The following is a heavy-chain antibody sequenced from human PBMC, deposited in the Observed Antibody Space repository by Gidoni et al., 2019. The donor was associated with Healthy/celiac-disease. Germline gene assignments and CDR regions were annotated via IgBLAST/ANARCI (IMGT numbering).Heavy chain of an antibody. CDR2: IYYSGST. J-gene: IGHJ6*02. CDR3: ARDGYYGSGSYYLRYYYGMDV. Sequence: QVQLQESGPGLVKPSETLSLTCPVSGGSISSYYWSWIRQPPGKGLEWIGYIYYSGSTNYNPSLKSRVTISVDTSKNQFSLKLSSVTAADTAVYYCARDGYYGSGSYYLRYYYGMDVWGQGTTVTVSS. D-gene: IGHD3-10*01. CDR1: GGSISSYY. V-gene: IGHV4-59*01.